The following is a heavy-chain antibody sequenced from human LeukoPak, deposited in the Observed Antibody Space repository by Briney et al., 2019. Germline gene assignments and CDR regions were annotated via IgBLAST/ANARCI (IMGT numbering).Heavy chain of an antibody. J-gene: IGHJ5*02. CDR2: IYSDDKT. D-gene: IGHD2-15*01. CDR3: ARDQLGIGWWFDP. CDR1: GFTASSNY. V-gene: IGHV3-53*01. Sequence: PGGSLRLSCAASGFTASSNYMSWVRQAPGKGLEWVSVIYSDDKTAYPDSVKGRFTISRDNSKNMLYLQMNSLRAEDTAVYYCARDQLGIGWWFDPWGQGTLVTVSS.